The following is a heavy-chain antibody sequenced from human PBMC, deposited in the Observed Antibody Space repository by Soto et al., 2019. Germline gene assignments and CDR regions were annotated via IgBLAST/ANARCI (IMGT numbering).Heavy chain of an antibody. CDR1: GFTFTSYN. J-gene: IGHJ6*02. V-gene: IGHV1-46*01. CDR2: INPSVGST. Sequence: QVQLVQSGAEVKKPGASVKVSCKASGFTFTSYNLHWVRQAPGQGLEWMGIINPSVGSTTYAQNFQDRVTMTRDTSTSTVYIELSSLRSEDTAVYYCAIARDMDVWGQGTTVTVSS. CDR3: AIARDMDV.